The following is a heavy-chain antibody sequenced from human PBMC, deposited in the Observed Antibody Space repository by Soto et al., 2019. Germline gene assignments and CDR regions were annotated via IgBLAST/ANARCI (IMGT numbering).Heavy chain of an antibody. CDR2: IIPIFGTA. D-gene: IGHD1-1*01. J-gene: IGHJ5*02. CDR1: GGTFSSYA. Sequence: SVKVSCKASGGTFSSYAMSWVRQAPGQGLEWMGGIIPIFGTANYAQKFQGRVTITADKSTSTAYMELSSLRSEDTAVYYCARDPDSNWMDNWFDPWGQETLVTVSS. V-gene: IGHV1-69*06. CDR3: ARDPDSNWMDNWFDP.